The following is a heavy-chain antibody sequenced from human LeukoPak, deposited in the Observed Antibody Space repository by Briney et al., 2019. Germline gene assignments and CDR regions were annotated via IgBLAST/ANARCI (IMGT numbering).Heavy chain of an antibody. CDR1: GFTFSIYG. J-gene: IGHJ4*02. CDR2: IRYDGSNK. CDR3: AKDLGGSYDRIDY. D-gene: IGHD3-10*01. Sequence: GGSLRLSCVASGFTFSIYGMHWVRQAPGKGLEWVAFIRYDGSNKYYADSVKGRFTISRDNSKNTLNLQMNSLRAEDTAVYYCAKDLGGSYDRIDYWGQGTLVTVSS. V-gene: IGHV3-30*02.